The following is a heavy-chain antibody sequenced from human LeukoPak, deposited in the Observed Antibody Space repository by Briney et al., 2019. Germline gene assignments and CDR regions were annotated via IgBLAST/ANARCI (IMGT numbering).Heavy chain of an antibody. CDR2: INPNSGGT. D-gene: IGHD1-26*01. CDR1: GYTFTGYY. Sequence: ASVKVSCTASGYTFTGYYMHWVRQAPGQGLEWMGRINPNSGGTNYAQKFQGRVTMTRDTSISTAYMELSRLRSEDTAVYYCGNSGSYSSALYYYGMDVWGQGTTVTVSS. J-gene: IGHJ6*02. V-gene: IGHV1-2*06. CDR3: GNSGSYSSALYYYGMDV.